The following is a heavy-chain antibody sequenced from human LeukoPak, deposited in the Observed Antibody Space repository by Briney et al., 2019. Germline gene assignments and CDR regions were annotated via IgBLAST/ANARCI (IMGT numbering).Heavy chain of an antibody. CDR1: GFTFSSYW. CDR3: AKDRGDGYNYDGFEI. J-gene: IGHJ3*02. Sequence: GGSLRLSCAASGFTFSSYWMSWVRQAPGKGLEWVANIKQDGSEKYYVDSVKGRFTISRDNAKNSLYLQMNSLRAEDTAVYYCAKDRGDGYNYDGFEIWGQGTIVTVSS. D-gene: IGHD5-24*01. CDR2: IKQDGSEK. V-gene: IGHV3-7*01.